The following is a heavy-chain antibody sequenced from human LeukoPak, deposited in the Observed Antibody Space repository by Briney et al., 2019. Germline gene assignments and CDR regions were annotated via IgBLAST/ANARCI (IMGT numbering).Heavy chain of an antibody. CDR3: AKDGRSTSPGY. CDR1: GFTFSDSY. D-gene: IGHD2-2*01. J-gene: IGHJ4*02. V-gene: IGHV3-11*01. Sequence: KPGGSLRLSCAGSGFTFSDSYMTWIRQAPGKGLEWVSYISTSGSTIDYADSVKGRFTISRDNAKSSLYLQMNSLRAEDTAVYYCAKDGRSTSPGYWGQGTLVTVST. CDR2: ISTSGSTI.